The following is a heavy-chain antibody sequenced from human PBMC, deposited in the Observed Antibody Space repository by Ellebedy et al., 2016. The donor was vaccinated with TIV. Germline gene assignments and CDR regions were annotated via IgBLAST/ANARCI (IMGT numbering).Heavy chain of an antibody. Sequence: GGSLRLSCAASGFTFSSYGMHWVRQAPGKGLEWVAVISYDGSNKYYADSVKGRFTISRDNSKNTLYLQMNSLRAEDTAVYYCAKDPICGGDCYSENWFDPWGQGTLVTVSS. J-gene: IGHJ5*02. CDR1: GFTFSSYG. V-gene: IGHV3-30*18. D-gene: IGHD2-21*02. CDR3: AKDPICGGDCYSENWFDP. CDR2: ISYDGSNK.